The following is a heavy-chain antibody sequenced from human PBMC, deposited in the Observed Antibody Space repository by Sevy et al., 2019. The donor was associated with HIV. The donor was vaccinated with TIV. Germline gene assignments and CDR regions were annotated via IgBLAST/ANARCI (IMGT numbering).Heavy chain of an antibody. J-gene: IGHJ4*02. CDR3: ARQGGNSYTPFDY. D-gene: IGHD1-26*01. Sequence: GESLKISCKGSGYIFSSYWIGWVRQMPGKGLEWMGIIYPGDSDTTYSPSFQGQVAISADKSISTVSLQWSSLKASDTAMYYCARQGGNSYTPFDYWGQGTLVTVSS. CDR1: GYIFSSYW. CDR2: IYPGDSDT. V-gene: IGHV5-51*01.